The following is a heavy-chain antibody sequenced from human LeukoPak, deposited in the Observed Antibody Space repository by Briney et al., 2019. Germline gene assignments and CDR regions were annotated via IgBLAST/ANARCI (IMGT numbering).Heavy chain of an antibody. Sequence: GASVKVSCKASGGTFSSYAISWVRQAPGQGLEWMGGIIPIFGTANYAQKFQGRVTITMDESTSTAYMELSSPRSEDTAVYYCARGSKQWLDYYYYMDVWGKGTTVTVSS. V-gene: IGHV1-69*05. CDR3: ARGSKQWLDYYYYMDV. J-gene: IGHJ6*03. D-gene: IGHD6-19*01. CDR2: IIPIFGTA. CDR1: GGTFSSYA.